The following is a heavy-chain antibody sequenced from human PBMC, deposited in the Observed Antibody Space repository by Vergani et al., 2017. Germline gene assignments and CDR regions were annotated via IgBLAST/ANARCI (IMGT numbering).Heavy chain of an antibody. J-gene: IGHJ4*02. Sequence: QLQLQESGPGLVKPSETLSLTCTVSGGSISSSSYYWGWIRQPPGKGLEWIGSIYYSGSTYYNPSLKSRVTISVDTSKNQFSLKLSSVTAADTAVYYCARHARYSSGWYLIDYWGQGTLVTVSS. CDR2: IYYSGST. CDR3: ARHARYSSGWYLIDY. V-gene: IGHV4-39*01. D-gene: IGHD6-19*01. CDR1: GGSISSSSYY.